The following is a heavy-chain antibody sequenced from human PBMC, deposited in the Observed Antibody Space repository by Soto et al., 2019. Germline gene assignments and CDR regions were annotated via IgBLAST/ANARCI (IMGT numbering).Heavy chain of an antibody. V-gene: IGHV1-3*01. Sequence: AASVKVSCKASGYTFTSYAMHWVRQAPGQRLGWMGWINAGNGNTKYSQKFQGRVTITRDTSASTAYMELSSLRSEDTAVYYCASSKRSTRPLYYGMDAWGQGTTVTVSS. CDR1: GYTFTSYA. CDR2: INAGNGNT. J-gene: IGHJ6*02. CDR3: ASSKRSTRPLYYGMDA.